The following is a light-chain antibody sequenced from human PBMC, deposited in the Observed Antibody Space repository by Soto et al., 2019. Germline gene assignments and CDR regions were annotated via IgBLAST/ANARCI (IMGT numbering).Light chain of an antibody. V-gene: IGLV2-14*01. CDR2: DVS. CDR3: SSYTSSSTLYV. J-gene: IGLJ1*01. CDR1: SSDVGGYNY. Sequence: QSALTQPASVSGSPGQSITISCTGTSSDVGGYNYVSWYQQHPGKDPKLMIYDVSNRPSGVSNRFSGSKSVNTASLTISGLPAEDEADYYCSSYTSSSTLYVVGSGTKVTVL.